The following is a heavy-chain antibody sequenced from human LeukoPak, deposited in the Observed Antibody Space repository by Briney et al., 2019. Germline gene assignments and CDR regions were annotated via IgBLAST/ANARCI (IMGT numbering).Heavy chain of an antibody. Sequence: SETLSLTCSVSGYSISSAYYWGWVRQPPGKGLEWIATIHYSGSTYYNPSLKSRVTMSVDTSKNQFSLKLSSVTAADTAVYYCARGPSGQWLVLKPWGQGTLVTVSS. J-gene: IGHJ5*02. CDR1: GYSISSAYY. D-gene: IGHD6-19*01. CDR3: ARGPSGQWLVLKP. V-gene: IGHV4-38-2*02. CDR2: IHYSGST.